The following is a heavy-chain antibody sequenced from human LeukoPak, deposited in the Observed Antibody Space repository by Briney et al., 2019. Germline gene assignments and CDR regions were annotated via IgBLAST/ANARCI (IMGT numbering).Heavy chain of an antibody. CDR3: ARGPMVRGLGY. D-gene: IGHD3-10*01. CDR1: RFTFSNYA. CDR2: INGGGDNT. V-gene: IGHV3-23*01. Sequence: GGPLRLSCAASRFTFSNYAMNWVRQAPGKGLEWVSAINGGGDNTYYADSVRGRFTISRDNSKNTLYLQMKSLKAEDTAVYYCARGPMVRGLGYWGQGTLVTVSS. J-gene: IGHJ4*02.